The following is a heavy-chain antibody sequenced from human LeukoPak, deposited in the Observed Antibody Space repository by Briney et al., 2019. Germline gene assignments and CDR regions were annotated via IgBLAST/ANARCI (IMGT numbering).Heavy chain of an antibody. CDR3: VRGPYSSGWYEVHFQH. CDR1: GGSTTSGDYY. V-gene: IGHV4-30-4*01. CDR2: IYSSGST. D-gene: IGHD6-19*01. Sequence: SETLSLTCTVSGGSTTSGDYYWNWIRQPPGKGLEWIGYIYSSGSTYYNPSLKSRVAISVDTSKNQFSLKLSSVSAADTAVYYCVRGPYSSGWYEVHFQHWGQGTLVTVSS. J-gene: IGHJ1*01.